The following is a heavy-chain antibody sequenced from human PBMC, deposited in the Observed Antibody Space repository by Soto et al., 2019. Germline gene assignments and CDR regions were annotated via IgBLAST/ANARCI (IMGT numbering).Heavy chain of an antibody. CDR1: GYTFTSYG. J-gene: IGHJ4*02. CDR3: ARTQIFGVVINMIDY. V-gene: IGHV1-18*01. Sequence: ASVKVSCKASGYTFTSYGISWVRQAPGQGLEWMGWISAYNGNTNYAQKLQGRVTMTTDTSTSTAYMELRSLRSDDTAVYYYARTQIFGVVINMIDYWGQGTLVTVSS. D-gene: IGHD3-3*01. CDR2: ISAYNGNT.